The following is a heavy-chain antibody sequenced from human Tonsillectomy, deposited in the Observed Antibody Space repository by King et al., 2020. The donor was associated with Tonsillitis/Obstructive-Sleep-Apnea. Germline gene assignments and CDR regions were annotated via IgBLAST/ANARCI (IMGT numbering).Heavy chain of an antibody. CDR1: GFTFSTYW. Sequence: VQLVESGGGLVQPGGSLRLSCAASGFTFSTYWMHWVRQAPGKGLVWVPRINSYGSGTSYADSVKGRFTISRDNAKNKLYLQMNGLRADDTAVYCCARDLFFGGCYYFMDVWGKGTTVTVSS. D-gene: IGHD2-15*01. CDR2: INSYGSGT. J-gene: IGHJ6*03. V-gene: IGHV3-74*01. CDR3: ARDLFFGGCYYFMDV.